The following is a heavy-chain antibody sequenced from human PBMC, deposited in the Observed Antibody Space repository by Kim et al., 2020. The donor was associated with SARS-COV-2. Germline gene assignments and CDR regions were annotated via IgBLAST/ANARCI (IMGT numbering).Heavy chain of an antibody. CDR2: ISYDGSNK. V-gene: IGHV3-30*18. Sequence: LSLTCAASGFTFSSYGMHWVRQAPGKGLEWVAVISYDGSNKYYADSVKGRFTISRDNSKNTLYLQMNSLRAEDTAVYYCAKRPKAYCGGDCYSGWFDPWGQGTLVTVSS. D-gene: IGHD2-21*02. J-gene: IGHJ5*02. CDR3: AKRPKAYCGGDCYSGWFDP. CDR1: GFTFSSYG.